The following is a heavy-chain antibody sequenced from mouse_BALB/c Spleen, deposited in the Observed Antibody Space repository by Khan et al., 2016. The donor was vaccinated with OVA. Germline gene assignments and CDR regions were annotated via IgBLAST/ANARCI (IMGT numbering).Heavy chain of an antibody. V-gene: IGHV3-2*02. Sequence: EVQLQESGPGLVKPSQSLSLTCTVTGYSITSDYAWNWIRQFPGNKLEWMGYISSSGSTNYNPALKSRISITRDTSQKQFFLQLNSVTTEDTATYYCARDGSRYNYAMDYWGQGTSVTVSS. D-gene: IGHD2-3*01. CDR2: ISSSGST. CDR1: GYSITSDYA. J-gene: IGHJ4*01. CDR3: ARDGSRYNYAMDY.